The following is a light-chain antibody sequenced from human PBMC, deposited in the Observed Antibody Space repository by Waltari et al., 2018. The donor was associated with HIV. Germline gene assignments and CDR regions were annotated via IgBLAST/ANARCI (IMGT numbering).Light chain of an antibody. J-gene: IGLJ2*01. CDR3: SSYAGSTVI. Sequence: QSALTQPPSASGSPGQSVTIPCTGTRTDVGAHNYVSWYQQHSVEAPNLIIYEVTTRPSGVPDRFSGSKSGNTASLTVSGLQAEDEADFYCSSYAGSTVIFGGGTKLTVL. V-gene: IGLV2-8*01. CDR2: EVT. CDR1: RTDVGAHNY.